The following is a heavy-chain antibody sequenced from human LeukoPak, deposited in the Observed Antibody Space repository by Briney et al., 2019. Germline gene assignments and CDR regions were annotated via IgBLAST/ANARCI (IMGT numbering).Heavy chain of an antibody. CDR3: ARRSPRFNEWLRFLANWFDP. J-gene: IGHJ5*02. CDR2: INHSGST. D-gene: IGHD5-12*01. Sequence: PGGSLRLSCAASGFTFSSYAMNWVRQAPGKGLEWIGEINHSGSTNYNPSLKSRVTISVDTSKNQFSLKLSSVTAADTAVYYCARRSPRFNEWLRFLANWFDPWGQGTLSPSPQ. CDR1: GFTFSSYA. V-gene: IGHV4-34*01.